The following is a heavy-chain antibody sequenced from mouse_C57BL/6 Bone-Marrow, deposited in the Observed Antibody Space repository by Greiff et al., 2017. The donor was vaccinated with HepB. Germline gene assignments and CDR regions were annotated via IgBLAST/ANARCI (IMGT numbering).Heavy chain of an antibody. D-gene: IGHD2-2*01. CDR3: ALYGYDAWFAY. Sequence: VQLQHPGAELVKPGASVKLSCKASGYTFTSYWMHWVKQRPGQGLEWIGMIHPNSGSTNYNEKFKSKATLTVDKSSSTAYMQLSSLTSEDSAVYYCALYGYDAWFAYWGQGTLVTVSA. CDR2: IHPNSGST. CDR1: GYTFTSYW. V-gene: IGHV1-64*01. J-gene: IGHJ3*01.